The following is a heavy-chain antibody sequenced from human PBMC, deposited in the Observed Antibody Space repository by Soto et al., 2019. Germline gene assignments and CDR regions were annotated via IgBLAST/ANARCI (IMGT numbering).Heavy chain of an antibody. V-gene: IGHV5-10-1*01. CDR3: ARSSRQLGTNYYYYGMDV. CDR2: IDPSDSYT. Sequence: GESLKISCKGSGYSFTSYWISWVRQMPGKGLEWMGRIDPSDSYTNYSPSFQGHVTISADKSISTAYLQWSSLKASDTAMYYCARSSRQLGTNYYYYGMDVWGQGTTVTVSS. D-gene: IGHD6-13*01. CDR1: GYSFTSYW. J-gene: IGHJ6*02.